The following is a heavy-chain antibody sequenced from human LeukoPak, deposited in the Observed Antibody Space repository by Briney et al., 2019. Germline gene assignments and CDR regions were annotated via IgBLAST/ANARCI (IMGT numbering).Heavy chain of an antibody. D-gene: IGHD3-22*01. CDR3: ARDSRRVEDITMIVVVNRLGAFQH. CDR1: GFTFSSYG. CDR2: ISYDGSNK. Sequence: QTGGSLRLSCAASGFTFSSYGMHWVRQAPGKGLEWVAVISYDGSNKYYADSVKGRFTISRDNSKNTLYLQMNSLRAEDTAGYYCARDSRRVEDITMIVVVNRLGAFQHWGQGTLVTVSS. J-gene: IGHJ1*01. V-gene: IGHV3-30*03.